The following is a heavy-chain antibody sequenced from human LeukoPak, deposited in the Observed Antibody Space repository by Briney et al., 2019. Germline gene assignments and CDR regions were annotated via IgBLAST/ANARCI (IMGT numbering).Heavy chain of an antibody. D-gene: IGHD6-19*01. J-gene: IGHJ6*03. Sequence: GASVKVSCKASGYTFTSYDINWVRQATGQGLEWMGWMNPNSGNTGYAQKFQGRVTMTRNTSISTAYMELSSLRSEDTAVYYCARLAQRSGYSSAWEFFSYYTDVWGSGTTVIVSS. V-gene: IGHV1-8*02. CDR1: GYTFTSYD. CDR2: MNPNSGNT. CDR3: ARLAQRSGYSSAWEFFSYYTDV.